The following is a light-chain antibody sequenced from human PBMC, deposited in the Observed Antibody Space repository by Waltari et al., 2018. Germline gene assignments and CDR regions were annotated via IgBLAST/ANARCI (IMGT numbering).Light chain of an antibody. CDR3: LQYFDVPQT. J-gene: IGKJ2*01. CDR1: QSVFLSSNNKNY. V-gene: IGKV4-1*01. Sequence: VMTQSPDSLAVSLGERATLTCRFSQSVFLSSNNKNYVAWYQHTPGQPPKLRIYLASIREAGVPDRFTGSGSGTQFTLTISSLQAEDVAVYFCLQYFDVPQTFGQGTKLEI. CDR2: LAS.